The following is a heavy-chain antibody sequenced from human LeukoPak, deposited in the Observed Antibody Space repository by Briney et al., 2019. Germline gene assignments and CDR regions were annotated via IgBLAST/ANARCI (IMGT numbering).Heavy chain of an antibody. CDR3: ASDECWSDFGY. V-gene: IGHV4-59*12. CDR2: IYYSGST. D-gene: IGHD3-3*01. Sequence: SETLSLTCTVSGGSISSYYWSRIRQPPGKGLEWIGYIYYSGSTNYNPSLKSRVTISVDTSKNQFSLKLSSVTAADTAVYYCASDECWSDFGYWGQGTLVTVSS. CDR1: GGSISSYY. J-gene: IGHJ4*02.